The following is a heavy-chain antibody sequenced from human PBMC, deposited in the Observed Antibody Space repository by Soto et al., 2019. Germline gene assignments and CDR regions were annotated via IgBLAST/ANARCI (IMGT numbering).Heavy chain of an antibody. J-gene: IGHJ4*02. CDR3: ARGGPRPFDY. V-gene: IGHV4-34*01. CDR2: INHSGST. CDR1: GGSFSGYY. Sequence: SETLSLTCAVYGGSFSGYYWSWIRQPPGKGLEWIGEINHSGSTNYNPSLKSRVTISVDTSKNQFSLKLSSVTAADTAVYYCARGGPRPFDYWGQGTLVTVSS. D-gene: IGHD6-25*01.